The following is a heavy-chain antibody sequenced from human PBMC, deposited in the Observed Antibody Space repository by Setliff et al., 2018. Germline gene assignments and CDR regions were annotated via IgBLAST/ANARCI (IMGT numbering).Heavy chain of an antibody. CDR3: ARDNTIVGATDY. V-gene: IGHV4-38-2*02. J-gene: IGHJ4*02. D-gene: IGHD1-26*01. CDR1: GFSITNGYY. Sequence: SETLSLTCAVSGFSITNGYYWGWIRQSPGKQLEWIGNIFQSGITFYNPSLKSRVTISLDPSQNQFSLKLRSVTAADTAVYFCARDNTIVGATDYWGQGTLVTVSS. CDR2: IFQSGIT.